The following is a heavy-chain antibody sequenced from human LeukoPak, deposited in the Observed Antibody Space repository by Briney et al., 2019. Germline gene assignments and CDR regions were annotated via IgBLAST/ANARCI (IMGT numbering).Heavy chain of an antibody. J-gene: IGHJ5*02. CDR3: ARDLGYRTNGVCPNWFDP. V-gene: IGHV3-33*01. CDR1: GFTFSSYG. Sequence: GGSLRLSCAASGFTFSSYGMHWVRQAPGKGLEWVAVIWYDGSNKYYADSVKGRFTISRDNSKNTLYLQMNSLRAEDTAVYYCARDLGYRTNGVCPNWFDPWGQGTLVTVSS. D-gene: IGHD2-8*01. CDR2: IWYDGSNK.